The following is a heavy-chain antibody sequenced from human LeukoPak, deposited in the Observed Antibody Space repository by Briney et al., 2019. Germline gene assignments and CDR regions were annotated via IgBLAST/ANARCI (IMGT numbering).Heavy chain of an antibody. CDR3: ARGTMLQLVPCLDY. CDR2: IYSSGST. CDR1: GFSVNNNY. J-gene: IGHJ4*02. D-gene: IGHD6-13*01. Sequence: GGSLRLSCAASGFSVNNNYMSWVRQAPGKGLEWVSVIYSSGSTYYADSVKGRFTISRDSSKNTLSLQMNSLTTDGTARYYCARGTMLQLVPCLDYWGQGTLVTVSS. V-gene: IGHV3-66*03.